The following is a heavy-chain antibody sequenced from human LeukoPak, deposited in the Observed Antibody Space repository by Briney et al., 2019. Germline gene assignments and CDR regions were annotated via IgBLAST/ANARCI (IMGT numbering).Heavy chain of an antibody. D-gene: IGHD2-2*01. J-gene: IGHJ4*02. V-gene: IGHV4-34*01. CDR3: ARGPSQSSYFDY. CDR2: INDSGSV. CDR1: SGSFSGYY. Sequence: PSETLSLTCAVYSGSFSGYYWSWIRQPPGKGLEWIGEINDSGSVNCNPSLKNRVTLSVDTSKNQFSLRLSSVAAADTAVYYCARGPSQSSYFDYWGQGTLVTVSS.